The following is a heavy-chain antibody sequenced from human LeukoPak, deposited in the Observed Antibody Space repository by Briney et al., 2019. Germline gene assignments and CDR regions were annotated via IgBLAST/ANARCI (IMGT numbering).Heavy chain of an antibody. CDR3: ARAAEYGSGSYYRPYFDY. CDR2: INSDGSST. Sequence: PSETPSLTCTVSGGSISSYYWSWIRQPPGKGLEWVSRINSDGSSTSYADSVKGRFTISRDNAKNTLYLQMNSLRAEDTAVYYCARAAEYGSGSYYRPYFDYWGQGTLVTVSA. J-gene: IGHJ4*02. D-gene: IGHD3-10*01. CDR1: GGSISSYY. V-gene: IGHV3-74*01.